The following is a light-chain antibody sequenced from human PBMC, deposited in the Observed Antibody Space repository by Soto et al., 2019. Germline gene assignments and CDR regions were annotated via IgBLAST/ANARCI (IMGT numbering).Light chain of an antibody. V-gene: IGKV1-5*03. CDR2: KAS. CDR1: QTISSW. CDR3: QQLNSYSEA. Sequence: DIQTTQSPSTLSGSVGDRVTITCRASQTISSWLAWYQQKPGKAPNLLIYKASTLKSGVPSRFSGSGSRTEFTLTISSLQPEDFATYYCQQLNSYSEAFGQGTKVDIK. J-gene: IGKJ1*01.